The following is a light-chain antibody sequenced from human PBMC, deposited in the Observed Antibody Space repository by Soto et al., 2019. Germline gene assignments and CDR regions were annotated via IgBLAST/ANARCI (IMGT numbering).Light chain of an antibody. Sequence: EIVLTQSPATLSLSPGERATLSCRASQSVSSSLAWYQQKPGQAPRLLIYDGTNRATGIPARFSGSGSGTDCTLTISCLETEGFAVYYCQHRSNWSAFGGGTKVEIK. CDR1: QSVSSS. CDR3: QHRSNWSA. CDR2: DGT. J-gene: IGKJ4*01. V-gene: IGKV3-11*01.